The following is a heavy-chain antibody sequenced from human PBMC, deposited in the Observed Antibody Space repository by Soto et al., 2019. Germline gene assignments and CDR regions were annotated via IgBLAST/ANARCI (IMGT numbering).Heavy chain of an antibody. CDR1: GYTFTSYD. CDR3: ARVRELVSIRGEATGYLDV. CDR2: MNPNSGNT. Sequence: SVKVSCTASGYTFTSYDINWVRQATGQGLEWMGWMNPNSGNTGYAQKFQGRVTMTRNTSISTAYMELSSLRSEDTAVYYCARVRELVSIRGEATGYLDVWGPGTTVTVYS. V-gene: IGHV1-8*01. J-gene: IGHJ6*02. D-gene: IGHD3-22*01.